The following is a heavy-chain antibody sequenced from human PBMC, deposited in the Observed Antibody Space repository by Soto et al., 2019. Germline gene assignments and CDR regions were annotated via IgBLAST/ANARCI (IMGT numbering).Heavy chain of an antibody. J-gene: IGHJ4*02. V-gene: IGHV4-59*01. CDR1: GGSISSYY. CDR2: IYYSGST. Sequence: PSETLSLTCTVSGGSISSYYWSWIRQPPGKGLEWIGYIYYSGSTNYNPSLKSRVTISVDTSKNQFSLKLSSVTAADTAVYYCAGESMVRGGEGYWGQGTLVTVSS. CDR3: AGESMVRGGEGY. D-gene: IGHD3-10*01.